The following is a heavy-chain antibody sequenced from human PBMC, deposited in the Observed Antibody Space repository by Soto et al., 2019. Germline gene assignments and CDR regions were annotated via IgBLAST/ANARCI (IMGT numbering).Heavy chain of an antibody. Sequence: SETLSLTCTVSGGSISSYYWSWIRQPPGKGLEWIGYIYYSGSTNYNPSLKSRVTISVDTSKNQFSLKLSSVTAADTAVYYCARVANDFWSGYHLDDWGQGTLVTVAS. CDR1: GGSISSYY. V-gene: IGHV4-59*01. D-gene: IGHD3-3*01. CDR2: IYYSGST. CDR3: ARVANDFWSGYHLDD. J-gene: IGHJ4*02.